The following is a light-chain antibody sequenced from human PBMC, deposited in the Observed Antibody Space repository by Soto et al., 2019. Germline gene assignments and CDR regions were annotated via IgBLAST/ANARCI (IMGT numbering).Light chain of an antibody. CDR2: RNN. J-gene: IGLJ1*01. V-gene: IGLV1-47*01. CDR1: SSNIGGYY. Sequence: QSVLTHPPSASGTPGQRVTIPCSGSSSNIGGYYVSWYQQLPGTAPKVLIYRNNQRPSGVPDRFSGSKSGTSASLAISGLRSDDEADYYCAAWDDSLSGYVFGTGTKLTVL. CDR3: AAWDDSLSGYV.